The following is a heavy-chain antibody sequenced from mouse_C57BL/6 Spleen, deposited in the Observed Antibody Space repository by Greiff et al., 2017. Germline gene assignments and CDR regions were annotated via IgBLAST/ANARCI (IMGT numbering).Heavy chain of an antibody. D-gene: IGHD2-4*01. CDR3: KEASTMITRVAY. CDR2: IRNKANNHAT. V-gene: IGHV6-6*01. J-gene: IGHJ3*01. CDR1: GFTFSDAW. Sequence: DVKLVESGGGLVQPGGSMKLSCAASGFTFSDAWMDWVRQSPEKGLEWVAEIRNKANNHATYYAVSVKGRFTISSADSKSSVYLQMNSLRAEDTGIYYCKEASTMITRVAYWGQGTLVTVSA.